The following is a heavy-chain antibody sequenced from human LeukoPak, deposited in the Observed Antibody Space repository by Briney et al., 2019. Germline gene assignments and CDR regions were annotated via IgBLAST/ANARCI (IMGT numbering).Heavy chain of an antibody. V-gene: IGHV4-39*01. Sequence: SETLSLTCTVSGGSISSSSYYWGWIRQPPGKGLEWIGSIYYSGSTYYNPPLKSRVTISVDTSKNQFSLKLSSVTAADTAVYYCARQPIRDFWSGYFDYWGQGTLVTVSS. CDR1: GGSISSSSYY. J-gene: IGHJ4*02. CDR3: ARQPIRDFWSGYFDY. D-gene: IGHD3-3*01. CDR2: IYYSGST.